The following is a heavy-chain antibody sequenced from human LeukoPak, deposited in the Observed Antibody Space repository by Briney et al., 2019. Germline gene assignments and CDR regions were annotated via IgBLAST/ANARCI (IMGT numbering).Heavy chain of an antibody. CDR3: ATDSPSLESRLIYYYYGMDV. CDR1: GYTLTELS. J-gene: IGHJ6*02. Sequence: ASVKVSCKVSGYTLTELSMHWVRQAPGKGLEWMGGFDPEDGETIYAQKFQGRVTMTEDTSTDTAYMELSSLRPEDTAVYYCATDSPSLESRLIYYYYGMDVWGQGTTVTVSS. CDR2: FDPEDGET. V-gene: IGHV1-24*01. D-gene: IGHD1-1*01.